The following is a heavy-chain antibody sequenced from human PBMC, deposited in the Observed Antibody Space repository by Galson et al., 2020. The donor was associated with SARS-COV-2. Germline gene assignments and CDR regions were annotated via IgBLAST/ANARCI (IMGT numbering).Heavy chain of an antibody. J-gene: IGHJ6*03. CDR2: IYSGGST. Sequence: GGSLRLSCAASGFTVSSNYMSWVRQAPGKGLEWVSVIYSGGSTYYADSVKGRFTISRDNSKNTLYLQMNSLRAEDTAVYYCARAGGYSYGYIYYYIDVWGKGTTVTVSS. CDR1: GFTVSSNY. V-gene: IGHV3-53*01. D-gene: IGHD5-18*01. CDR3: ARAGGYSYGYIYYYIDV.